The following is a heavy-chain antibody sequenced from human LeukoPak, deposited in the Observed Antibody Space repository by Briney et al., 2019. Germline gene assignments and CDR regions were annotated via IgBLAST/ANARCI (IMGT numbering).Heavy chain of an antibody. Sequence: GGSLRLSCAASGFTFSNYWMSWVRQAPGKGLEWVANIQQDGSEKYYVDSVKGRFTISRDNAKNSLYLQMNSLRAEDTAAYYCARDLHIVVVPTTPGFWGQGTLVTVSS. CDR2: IQQDGSEK. CDR1: GFTFSNYW. CDR3: ARDLHIVVVPTTPGF. D-gene: IGHD2-2*01. J-gene: IGHJ4*02. V-gene: IGHV3-7*03.